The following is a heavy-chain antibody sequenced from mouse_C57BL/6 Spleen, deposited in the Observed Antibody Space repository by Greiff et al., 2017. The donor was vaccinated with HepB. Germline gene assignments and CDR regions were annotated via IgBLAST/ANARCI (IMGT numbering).Heavy chain of an antibody. CDR1: GYSFTGYY. J-gene: IGHJ2*01. V-gene: IGHV1-42*01. CDR3: AREDGSSDY. CDR2: INPSTGGT. Sequence: EVQLQQSGPELVKPGASVKISCKASGYSFTGYYMNWVKQSPEKSLEWIGEINPSTGGTTYNQKFKAKATLTVDKSSSTAYMQLKSLTSEDSAVYYCAREDGSSDYWGQGTTLTVSS. D-gene: IGHD1-1*01.